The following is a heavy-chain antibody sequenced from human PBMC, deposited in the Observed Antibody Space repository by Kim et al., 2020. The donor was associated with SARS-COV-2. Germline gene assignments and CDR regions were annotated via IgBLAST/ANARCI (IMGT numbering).Heavy chain of an antibody. V-gene: IGHV4-34*01. Sequence: SETLSLTCAVYGGSFSGYYWSWIRQPPGKGLEWIGEINHSGSTNYNPSLKSRVTISVDTSKNQFSLKLSSVTAADTAVYYCARWDSGYDPPRGKFDYWGQGTLVTVSS. CDR3: ARWDSGYDPPRGKFDY. CDR1: GGSFSGYY. CDR2: INHSGST. J-gene: IGHJ4*02. D-gene: IGHD5-12*01.